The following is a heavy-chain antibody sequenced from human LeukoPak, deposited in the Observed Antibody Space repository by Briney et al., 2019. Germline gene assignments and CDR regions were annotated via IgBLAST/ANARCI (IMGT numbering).Heavy chain of an antibody. CDR3: AGGRWGYFDL. D-gene: IGHD4-23*01. CDR1: GYTFTGYY. CDR2: INPNSGAT. V-gene: IGHV1-2*02. Sequence: ASVKVSCKASGYTFTGYYMHWVRQAPGQGLEWMGWINPNSGATGYAQKFQGRVTMTRDTSITTAYMELSSLRSEDTAVYYCAGGRWGYFDLWGRGTLVTVSS. J-gene: IGHJ2*01.